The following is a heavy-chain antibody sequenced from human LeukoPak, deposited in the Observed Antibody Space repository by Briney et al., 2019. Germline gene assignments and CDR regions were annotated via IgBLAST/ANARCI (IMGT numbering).Heavy chain of an antibody. V-gene: IGHV3-11*05. CDR1: GFTFSDYY. D-gene: IGHD3-22*01. Sequence: PGGSLRLSCAASGFTFSDYYMSWIRQAPGKGLEWVSYISSSSSYTNYADSVKGRFTISRDNAKNSLYLQMNSLRTEDTAMYYCAKVHYPRGYYYFDSWGQGTLVTVSS. J-gene: IGHJ4*02. CDR3: AKVHYPRGYYYFDS. CDR2: ISSSSSYT.